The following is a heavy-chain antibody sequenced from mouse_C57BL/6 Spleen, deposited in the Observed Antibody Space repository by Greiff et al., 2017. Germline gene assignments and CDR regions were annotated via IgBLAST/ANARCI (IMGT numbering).Heavy chain of an antibody. D-gene: IGHD2-1*01. V-gene: IGHV1-81*01. J-gene: IGHJ2*01. CDR1: GYTFTSYG. Sequence: QVQLQQSGAELARPGASVKLSCKASGYTFTSYGISWVKQRTGQGLEWIGEIYPRSGNTYYNEKFKGKATLTADKSSSTAYMELRSLTSEASAVYFCARRGGNYPFDYWGQGTTLTVSS. CDR3: ARRGGNYPFDY. CDR2: IYPRSGNT.